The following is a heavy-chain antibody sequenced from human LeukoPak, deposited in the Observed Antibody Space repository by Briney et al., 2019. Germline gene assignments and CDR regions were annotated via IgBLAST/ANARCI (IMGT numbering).Heavy chain of an antibody. Sequence: ASVKVSCKASGGTFSSYAISWARQAPGQGLEWMGGIIPIFGTANYAQKFQGRVTITADESTSTAYMELSSLRSEDTAVYYCARVVVDPRYYYYYMGVWGKGTTVTVSS. J-gene: IGHJ6*03. CDR1: GGTFSSYA. D-gene: IGHD2-2*01. CDR2: IIPIFGTA. V-gene: IGHV1-69*13. CDR3: ARVVVDPRYYYYYMGV.